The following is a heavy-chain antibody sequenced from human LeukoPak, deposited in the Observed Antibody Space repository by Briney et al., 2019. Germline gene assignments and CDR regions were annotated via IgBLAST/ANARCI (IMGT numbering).Heavy chain of an antibody. D-gene: IGHD6-13*01. Sequence: GGSLRLSCAASGFTFSSYGMHWVRQAPGKGLEWVAFIRYDGSNKYYADSVKGRFTISRDNSKNTLYLQMNSLRAEDTAVYYCAKAPSSSWYGEFDYWGQGTLVTVSS. CDR3: AKAPSSSWYGEFDY. J-gene: IGHJ4*02. CDR2: IRYDGSNK. V-gene: IGHV3-30*02. CDR1: GFTFSSYG.